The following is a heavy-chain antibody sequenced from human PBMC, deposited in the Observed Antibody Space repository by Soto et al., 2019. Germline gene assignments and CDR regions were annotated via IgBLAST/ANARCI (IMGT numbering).Heavy chain of an antibody. V-gene: IGHV4-30-4*01. CDR2: LYYSGST. CDR3: ARYPGVGYFDY. Sequence: PSETLSLTCTVSGGSISSGDYYWSWIRQPPGKGPECIGYLYYSGSTYYNPSLKSRVTISADTSKNQFSLKLSSVTAADPAMYYCARYPGVGYFDYWGQGTSVTVPQ. J-gene: IGHJ4*02. CDR1: GGSISSGDYY. D-gene: IGHD3-3*01.